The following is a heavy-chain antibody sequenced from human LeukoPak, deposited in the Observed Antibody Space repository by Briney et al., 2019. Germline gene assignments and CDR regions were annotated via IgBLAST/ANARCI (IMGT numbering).Heavy chain of an antibody. CDR3: VRGTVAGDY. Sequence: GGSLRLSCAASGFTFSSYSMNWVRQAPGKGLEWVSYISSSSSTIYYADSVKGRFTISGDNAKNSLYLQMNSLRAEDTAVYYCVRGTVAGDYWGQGTLVTVSS. J-gene: IGHJ4*02. CDR1: GFTFSSYS. V-gene: IGHV3-48*01. D-gene: IGHD4-23*01. CDR2: ISSSSSTI.